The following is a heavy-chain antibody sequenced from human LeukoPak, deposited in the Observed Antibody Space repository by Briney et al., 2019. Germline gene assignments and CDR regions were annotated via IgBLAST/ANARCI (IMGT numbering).Heavy chain of an antibody. J-gene: IGHJ4*02. V-gene: IGHV3-21*04. CDR1: GFTFSPYS. Sequence: PGGSLRLSCAASGFTFSPYSMNWVRQAPGKGLEWVSSISGTGSYIYYADSVKGRFTISRDNAKNSLYLQMNSLRAEDMALYYCARGYSYGPFDYWGQGTLVTVSS. CDR3: ARGYSYGPFDY. CDR2: ISGTGSYI. D-gene: IGHD5-18*01.